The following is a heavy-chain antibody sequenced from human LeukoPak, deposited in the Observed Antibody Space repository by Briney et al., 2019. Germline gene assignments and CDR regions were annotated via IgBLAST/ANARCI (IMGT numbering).Heavy chain of an antibody. CDR3: AKEGVPSSGWTLLY. J-gene: IGHJ4*02. Sequence: GRSLRLSCAASGFTFSSYGMHWVRQAPGKGLEWVAVISYDGSNKYYADSVKGRFTISRDNSKNTLYLQMNSLRAEDTAVYYCAKEGVPSSGWTLLYWGQGTLVTVSS. D-gene: IGHD6-19*01. V-gene: IGHV3-30*18. CDR1: GFTFSSYG. CDR2: ISYDGSNK.